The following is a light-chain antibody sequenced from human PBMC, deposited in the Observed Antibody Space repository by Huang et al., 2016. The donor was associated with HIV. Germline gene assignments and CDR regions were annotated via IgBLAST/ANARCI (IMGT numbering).Light chain of an antibody. CDR1: QGISSY. J-gene: IGKJ1*01. Sequence: AIRMTQSPSSLSASTGYRVTITCRASQGISSYLAWYQQKPGKAPKLLIYAASTLQSGVPSRFSGSGSGTDFTLTISCLQSEDFATYYCQQYYSYPWMFGQGTKVEIK. CDR2: AAS. CDR3: QQYYSYPWM. V-gene: IGKV1-8*01.